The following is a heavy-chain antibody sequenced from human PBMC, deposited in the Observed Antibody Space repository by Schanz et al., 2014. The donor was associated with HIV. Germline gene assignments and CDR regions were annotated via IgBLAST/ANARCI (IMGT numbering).Heavy chain of an antibody. J-gene: IGHJ4*02. CDR2: ISSTSTYR. V-gene: IGHV3-23*01. CDR3: AREWATVTTLGD. D-gene: IGHD4-17*01. CDR1: GFTFRDSV. Sequence: EVQLLESGGNLVHPGGSLRLSCAASGFTFRDSVVSWVRQAPGKGLEWIASISSTSTYRFYAGSVKGRFTISRDNSEDTLYLQMNSLRAEDTAVYYCAREWATVTTLGDWGQGTLVTVSS.